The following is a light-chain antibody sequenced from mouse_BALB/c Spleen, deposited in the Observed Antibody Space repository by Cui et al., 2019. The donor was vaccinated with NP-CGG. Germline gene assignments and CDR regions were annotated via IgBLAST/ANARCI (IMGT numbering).Light chain of an antibody. CDR2: GTN. J-gene: IGLJ1*01. Sequence: QAVVTHASPLTTSPGETGTLTWRSSTGAVTTSNYANWVQEKPDHLFTGLIGGTNNRAPGVPARFSGSLIGDKAALTITGAQTEDEAIYFCALWYSNHWVFGGGTKLTVL. CDR1: TGAVTTSNY. CDR3: ALWYSNHWV. V-gene: IGLV1*01.